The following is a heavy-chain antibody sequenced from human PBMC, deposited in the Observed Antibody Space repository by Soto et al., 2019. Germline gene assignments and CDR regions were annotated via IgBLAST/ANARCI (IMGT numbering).Heavy chain of an antibody. V-gene: IGHV5-51*01. CDR3: ARQADYNILTGYFYYFDY. CDR1: GYSFTDYW. Sequence: GESLKISCKSSGYSFTDYWIGWVRQMPGKGLEWMGIIYPGDSDARYSPSFQGQVTISVDTSINTAFLRWNSLTASDTAMYYCARQADYNILTGYFYYFDYWGQGXLVTVPS. J-gene: IGHJ4*02. D-gene: IGHD3-9*01. CDR2: IYPGDSDA.